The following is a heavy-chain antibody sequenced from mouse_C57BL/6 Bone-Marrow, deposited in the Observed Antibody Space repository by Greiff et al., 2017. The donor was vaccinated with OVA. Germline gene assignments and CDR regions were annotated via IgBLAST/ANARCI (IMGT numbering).Heavy chain of an antibody. CDR2: INTSTGGT. CDR1: GYSFTGYY. D-gene: IGHD4-1*01. J-gene: IGHJ3*01. CDR3: ARGGTSPFAY. Sequence: DVKLQESGPELVKPGASVKISCKASGYSFTGYYMNWVKQSPEKSLEWIGEINTSTGGTTYNQKFKAKATLTVDKSSSTAYMQLKSLTSEDSAVYYCARGGTSPFAYWGQGTLVTVSA. V-gene: IGHV1-42*01.